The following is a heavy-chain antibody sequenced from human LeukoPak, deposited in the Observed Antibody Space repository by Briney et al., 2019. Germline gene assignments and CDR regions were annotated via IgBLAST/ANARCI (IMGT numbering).Heavy chain of an antibody. J-gene: IGHJ4*02. D-gene: IGHD2-15*01. CDR3: ARDRGYCSGGSCYSQDTTFDY. Sequence: GSSVKVSCKASGGTFSSYAISWVRQAPGQGLEWMGRIIPIFGTANYAQKFQGRVTITTDESTSTAYMELSSLRSEDTAVYYCARDRGYCSGGSCYSQDTTFDYWGQGTLVTVSS. CDR1: GGTFSSYA. CDR2: IIPIFGTA. V-gene: IGHV1-69*05.